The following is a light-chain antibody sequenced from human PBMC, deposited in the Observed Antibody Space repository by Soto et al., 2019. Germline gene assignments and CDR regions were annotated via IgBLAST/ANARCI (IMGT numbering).Light chain of an antibody. V-gene: IGKV1-33*01. Sequence: DIQMTQSPSSLSASVGDRVTIACQSSHDVSWNLNWFQQKPGEAPKLLIYDASNLERGVPSRFSGSGSATDFTLHIRSLQHEDVATYYCQQYSSMLSFGGGTEVDLK. CDR1: HDVSWN. J-gene: IGKJ4*01. CDR3: QQYSSMLS. CDR2: DAS.